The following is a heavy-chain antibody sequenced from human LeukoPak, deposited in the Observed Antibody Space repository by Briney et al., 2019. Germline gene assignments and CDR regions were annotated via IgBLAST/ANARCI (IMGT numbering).Heavy chain of an antibody. CDR3: AKDLEEQWLVPDFDY. CDR1: GFGFNNAW. Sequence: GGSLRLSCAASGFGFNNAWMSWVLQAPGKGLEWVGRIKSKSDGGTTDYGAPVQGRFTISRDDSKTTLYLQMNSLKTEDTAVYYCAKDLEEQWLVPDFDYWGQGTLVTVSS. J-gene: IGHJ4*02. D-gene: IGHD6-19*01. CDR2: IKSKSDGGTT. V-gene: IGHV3-15*01.